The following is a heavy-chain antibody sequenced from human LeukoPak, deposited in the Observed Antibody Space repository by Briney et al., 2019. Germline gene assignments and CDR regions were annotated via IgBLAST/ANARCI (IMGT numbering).Heavy chain of an antibody. V-gene: IGHV3-15*01. CDR3: TTFIILAGYYRIDY. Sequence: GGSLRLSCAASGFTFSNARMSWVRQAPGKGLEWVGRIKSKTDGGTTDYAAPVKGRFTISRDDSKNTLYLQMNSLKTEDTAVYYCTTFIILAGYYRIDYWGQGTLVTVSS. CDR1: GFTFSNAR. D-gene: IGHD3-22*01. CDR2: IKSKTDGGTT. J-gene: IGHJ4*02.